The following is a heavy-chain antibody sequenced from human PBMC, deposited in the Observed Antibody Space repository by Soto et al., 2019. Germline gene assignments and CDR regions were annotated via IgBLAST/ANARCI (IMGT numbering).Heavy chain of an antibody. Sequence: QLQLQESGPGLVKPSETLSLTCTVSGGSISSSSYYWGWIRQPPGKGLEWIGSIYYSGSTYYNPSLKSRVTIAVDTSKNQFSLKLRSVTAADTAVYYCARHDYYGNGAYYFDYWGQGTLVTVSS. CDR2: IYYSGST. V-gene: IGHV4-39*01. CDR1: GGSISSSSYY. CDR3: ARHDYYGNGAYYFDY. J-gene: IGHJ4*02. D-gene: IGHD3-10*01.